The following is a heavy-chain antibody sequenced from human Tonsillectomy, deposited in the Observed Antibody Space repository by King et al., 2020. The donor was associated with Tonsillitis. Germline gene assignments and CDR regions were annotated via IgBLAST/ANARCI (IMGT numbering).Heavy chain of an antibody. J-gene: IGHJ5*02. CDR1: GFTFSSYG. CDR3: AKDHRGDTYYDFWSGYNWFDP. D-gene: IGHD3-3*01. Sequence: VQLVESGGGVVQPGRSLRLSCAASGFTFSSYGMHWVRQAPGKGLEWVAVISYDGSNKYYADFVKGRFTISRDNSKNTLYLQMNSLRAEDTAVYYCAKDHRGDTYYDFWSGYNWFDPWGQGTLVTVSS. CDR2: ISYDGSNK. V-gene: IGHV3-30*18.